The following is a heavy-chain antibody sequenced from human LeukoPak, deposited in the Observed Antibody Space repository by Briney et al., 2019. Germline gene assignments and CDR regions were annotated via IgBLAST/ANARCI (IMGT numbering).Heavy chain of an antibody. Sequence: QAGGSLRLSCAASGFTFSSYAMNWVRQAAGKGLEWVSAISGSGGSTYYADSVRGRFTISRDNSKNTLYLQMNSLRAEDTAVYYCAKDSGSYPNGAFDIWGQGTMVTVSS. J-gene: IGHJ3*02. V-gene: IGHV3-23*01. CDR2: ISGSGGST. CDR3: AKDSGSYPNGAFDI. D-gene: IGHD1-26*01. CDR1: GFTFSSYA.